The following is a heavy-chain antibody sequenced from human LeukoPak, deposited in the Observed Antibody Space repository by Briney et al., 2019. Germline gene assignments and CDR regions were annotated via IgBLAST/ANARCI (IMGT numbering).Heavy chain of an antibody. CDR2: INQDGSEE. CDR1: GFPFSTYW. Sequence: GGSLRLSCAGFGFPFSTYWMSWVRQVPGKGLEWVANINQDGSEEHYVASVKGRFTISRDNAKNSLYLQMNSLRVEDTAVYHCTRDERWGQGTLVTVSS. CDR3: TRDER. V-gene: IGHV3-7*04. J-gene: IGHJ4*02.